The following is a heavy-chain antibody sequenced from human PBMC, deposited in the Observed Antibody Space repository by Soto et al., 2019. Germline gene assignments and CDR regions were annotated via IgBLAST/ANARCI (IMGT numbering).Heavy chain of an antibody. CDR2: VHPDSGGT. CDR3: ARGAQGFFPVSGIYFYFDH. V-gene: IGHV1-2*02. CDR1: GYIFTDHL. J-gene: IGHJ4*02. Sequence: ASVKVSCKTSGYIFTDHLIHWVRQSPGQGLQWVGWVHPDSGGTNVAQAFQDRVTMTADTSITTAYMDLARLRPDDTAIFYCARGAQGFFPVSGIYFYFDHWGREPRSPSPQ. D-gene: IGHD3-22*01.